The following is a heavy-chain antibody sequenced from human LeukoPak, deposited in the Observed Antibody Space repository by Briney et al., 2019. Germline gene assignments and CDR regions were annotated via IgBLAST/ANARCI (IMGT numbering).Heavy chain of an antibody. CDR1: GYTFTSYD. CDR2: MNPNSGNT. D-gene: IGHD4-23*01. V-gene: IGHV1-8*01. Sequence: ASVKVSCKASGYTFTSYDINWVRQATGQGLEWMGWMNPNSGNTGYAQKFQGRVTMTRDMSTSTVYMELSSLRSEDTAVYYCASADYGGNSDPFDYWGQGTLVTVSS. J-gene: IGHJ4*02. CDR3: ASADYGGNSDPFDY.